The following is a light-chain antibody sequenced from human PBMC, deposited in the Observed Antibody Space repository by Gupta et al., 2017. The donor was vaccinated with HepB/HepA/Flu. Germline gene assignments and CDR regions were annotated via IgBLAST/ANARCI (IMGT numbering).Light chain of an antibody. CDR3: CSDAGSSTWV. CDR1: SSDVGRDHL. Sequence: QSALTQPSSVSGSPGQSITISFTGTSSDVGRDHLVSWYQHHPGKAAKLMIYEVSKRPSGVTNRFSGSKCGNTASLTISGLQDEDEADYYSCSDAGSSTWVFGGGTKLTVL. J-gene: IGLJ3*02. CDR2: EVS. V-gene: IGLV2-23*02.